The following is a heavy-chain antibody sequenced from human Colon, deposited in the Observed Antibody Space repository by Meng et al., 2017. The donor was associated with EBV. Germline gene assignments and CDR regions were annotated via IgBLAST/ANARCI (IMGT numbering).Heavy chain of an antibody. D-gene: IGHD1-26*01. Sequence: QAQLEESGPGLAKPSGSLSLTCCVSGVSISSNIRWTWVRQPPGKGLEWIGDIDDSGSTNYNPSLNSRISISLDKSKNHFSLKVNSVTAADTAVYYCARGKQDAWELLAYWGQGALVTVSS. J-gene: IGHJ4*02. CDR1: GVSISSNIR. V-gene: IGHV4-4*02. CDR2: IDDSGST. CDR3: ARGKQDAWELLAY.